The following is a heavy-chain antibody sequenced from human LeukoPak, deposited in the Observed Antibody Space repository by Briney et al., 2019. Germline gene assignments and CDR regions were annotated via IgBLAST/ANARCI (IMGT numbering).Heavy chain of an antibody. D-gene: IGHD6-13*01. J-gene: IGHJ4*02. V-gene: IGHV1-69*05. CDR3: ARGPYSSSWSYFDY. CDR2: IIPIFGTA. CDR1: GGTFSSYA. Sequence: GASVKVSCKASGGTFSSYAISWVRQAPAQGLEWMGGIIPIFGTANYAQKFQGRVTIITDESTSTAYMELSSLRSEDTAVYYCARGPYSSSWSYFDYWGQGTLVTVSS.